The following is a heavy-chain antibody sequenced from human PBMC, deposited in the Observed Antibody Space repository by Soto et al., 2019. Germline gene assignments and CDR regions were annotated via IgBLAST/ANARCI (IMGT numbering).Heavy chain of an antibody. CDR1: GGSISSGGYY. D-gene: IGHD4-17*01. V-gene: IGHV4-31*03. Sequence: QVQLQESGPGLVKPSQTLSLTCTVSGGSISSGGYYWSWIRQHPGKGLEWIGYIYYSGSTYYNPSLKRRVTISVDTSKNQFSLKLSSVTAADTAVYYCARVYGDLLQALGYMDVWGKGTTVTVSS. CDR2: IYYSGST. J-gene: IGHJ6*03. CDR3: ARVYGDLLQALGYMDV.